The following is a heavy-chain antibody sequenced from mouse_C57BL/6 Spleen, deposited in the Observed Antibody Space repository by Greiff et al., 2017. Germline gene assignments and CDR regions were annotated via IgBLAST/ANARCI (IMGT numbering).Heavy chain of an antibody. D-gene: IGHD1-3*01. CDR2: IYPGDGDT. V-gene: IGHV1-82*01. CDR1: GYAFSSSW. CDR3: GRELGYAMDY. Sequence: LVESGPELVKPGASVKISCKASGYAFSSSWMNWVKQRPGKGLEWIGRIYPGDGDTNYNGKFKGKATLTADKSSSTAYMQLSSLTSEDAAVYCCGRELGYAMDYWGQGTSVTVSS. J-gene: IGHJ4*01.